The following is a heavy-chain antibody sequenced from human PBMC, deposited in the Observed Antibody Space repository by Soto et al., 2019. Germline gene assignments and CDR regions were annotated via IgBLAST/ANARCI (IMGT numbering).Heavy chain of an antibody. CDR2: ISGSGGST. D-gene: IGHD4-17*01. CDR1: GFTFSSYA. Sequence: EVQLLESGGGLVQPGGSLRLSCAASGFTFSSYAMSWVRQAPGKGLEWVSAISGSGGSTYYADSVKGRFTISRDNSKNTLYLQMNSLRAEDTAIYYCAKYGDDYGDYFGYWGQGTLVTVSS. J-gene: IGHJ4*02. V-gene: IGHV3-23*01. CDR3: AKYGDDYGDYFGY.